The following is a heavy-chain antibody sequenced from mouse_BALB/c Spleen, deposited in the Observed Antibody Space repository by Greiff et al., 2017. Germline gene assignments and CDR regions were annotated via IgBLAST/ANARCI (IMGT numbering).Heavy chain of an antibody. CDR2: IYPGSGST. V-gene: IGHV1S22*01. Sequence: LKQPGSELVRPGASVKLSCKASGYTFTSYWMHWVKQRPGQGLEWIGNIYPGSGSTNYDEKFKSKATLTVDTSSSTAYMQLSSLTSEDSAVYYCTRKDYYGNWYFDVWGAGTTVTVSS. D-gene: IGHD1-2*01. J-gene: IGHJ1*01. CDR3: TRKDYYGNWYFDV. CDR1: GYTFTSYW.